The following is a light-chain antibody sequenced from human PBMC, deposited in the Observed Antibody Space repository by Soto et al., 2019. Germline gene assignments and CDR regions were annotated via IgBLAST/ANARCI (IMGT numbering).Light chain of an antibody. J-gene: IGKJ4*01. CDR3: QHYNNLPLT. CDR2: DAS. Sequence: DIPMTQSPSSLSASVGDRVTITCQASQDISNYLNWYQQKPGKAPKLLIYDASNLETGVPSRFSGSGSGTDFTFTISSLQPEDFARYYCQHYNNLPLTFGGGTKVEIK. CDR1: QDISNY. V-gene: IGKV1-33*01.